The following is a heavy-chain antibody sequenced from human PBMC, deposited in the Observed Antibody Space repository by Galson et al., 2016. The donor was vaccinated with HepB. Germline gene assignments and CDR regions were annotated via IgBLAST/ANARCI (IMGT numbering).Heavy chain of an antibody. CDR2: IYRSGTT. Sequence: SETLSLTCSVSGGAMKTFYWSWIRQSPGKGLEWIGYIYRSGTTYYNPSLKSRVTISIDTLNNKFSLKMTGMTASDTAVYYCARHWGRNSRIEYWGQGTLVTVS. J-gene: IGHJ1*01. D-gene: IGHD3-16*01. CDR1: GGAMKTFY. CDR3: ARHWGRNSRIEY. V-gene: IGHV4-59*08.